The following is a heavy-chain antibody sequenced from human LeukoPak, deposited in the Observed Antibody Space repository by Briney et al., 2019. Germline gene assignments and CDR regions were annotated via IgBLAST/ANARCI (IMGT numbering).Heavy chain of an antibody. CDR1: GYTFTSYD. J-gene: IGHJ4*02. D-gene: IGHD6-19*01. V-gene: IGHV1-8*01. Sequence: ASVKVSCKASGYTFTSYDINWVRQATGQGLEWMGWMNPNSGNTGYAQKFQGRVTMTRNTSISTAYMELSSLRSEDTAVYHCARGRRWLGTFDYWGQGTLVTVSS. CDR2: MNPNSGNT. CDR3: ARGRRWLGTFDY.